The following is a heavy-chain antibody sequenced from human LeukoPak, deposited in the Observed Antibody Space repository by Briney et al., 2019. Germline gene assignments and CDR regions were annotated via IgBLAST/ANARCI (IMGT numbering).Heavy chain of an antibody. V-gene: IGHV4-39*01. CDR1: GGSISSGSYY. CDR2: IYYSGST. Sequence: SETLSLTCTVSGGSISSGSYYWAWIRQPPGKGLEWIGSIYYSGSTYYNPSLKSRVTISVDTSKNQFSLKLNSVTAADTAVYYCARQYSSRIYWGQGTLVTVSS. J-gene: IGHJ4*02. D-gene: IGHD6-19*01. CDR3: ARQYSSRIY.